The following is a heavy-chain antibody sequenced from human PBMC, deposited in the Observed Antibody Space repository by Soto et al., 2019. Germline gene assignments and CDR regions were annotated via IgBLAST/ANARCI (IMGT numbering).Heavy chain of an antibody. J-gene: IGHJ4*02. D-gene: IGHD3-16*01. Sequence: PGGSLRLSCVASGFDFSSHDMNWVRQAPGKGLEWIAYINRRGVTHYADSVEGRFTISRDNAQNSLFLQMLSLRDEDTAVYYCARDAAEINSYYIDFWGQGALVTVSS. V-gene: IGHV3-48*02. CDR3: ARDAAEINSYYIDF. CDR1: GFDFSSHD. CDR2: INRRGVT.